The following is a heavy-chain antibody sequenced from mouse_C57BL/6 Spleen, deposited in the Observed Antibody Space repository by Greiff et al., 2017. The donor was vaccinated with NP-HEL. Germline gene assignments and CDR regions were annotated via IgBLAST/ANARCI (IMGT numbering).Heavy chain of an antibody. CDR3: ARQPYGSSYDYAMDY. CDR1: GYTFTDYY. CDR2: IFPGSGST. D-gene: IGHD1-1*01. J-gene: IGHJ4*01. V-gene: IGHV1-75*01. Sequence: QVHVKQSGPELVKPGASVKISCKASGYTFTDYYINWVKQRPGQGLEWIGWIFPGSGSTYYNEKFKGKATLTVDKSSSTAYMLLSSLTSEDSAVYFCARQPYGSSYDYAMDYWGQGTSVTVSS.